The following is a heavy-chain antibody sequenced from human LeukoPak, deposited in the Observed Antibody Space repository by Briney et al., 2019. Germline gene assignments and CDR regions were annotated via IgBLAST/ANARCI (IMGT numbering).Heavy chain of an antibody. V-gene: IGHV3-48*03. D-gene: IGHD1-26*01. CDR2: ISSSGSTI. CDR3: AKFRELLGGFDY. Sequence: PGGSLRLSCAASGFTFSSYEMNWVRQAPGKGLEWVSYISSSGSTIYYADSVKGRFTISRDNAKNSLYLQMNSLRAEDTAVYYCAKFRELLGGFDYWGQGTLVTVSS. CDR1: GFTFSSYE. J-gene: IGHJ4*02.